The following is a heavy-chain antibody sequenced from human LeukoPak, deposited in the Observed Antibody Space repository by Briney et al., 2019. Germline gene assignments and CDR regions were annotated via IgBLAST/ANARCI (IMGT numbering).Heavy chain of an antibody. CDR3: ARYYYDSSGPRGFDY. Sequence: SETLSLTCTVSGGSISSSSYYWGWIRQPPGTGLEWIGSIYYSGSTYYNPSLKSRVTISVDTSKNQFSLKLSSVTAADTAVYYCARYYYDSSGPRGFDYWGQGTLVTVSS. V-gene: IGHV4-39*01. CDR1: GGSISSSSYY. D-gene: IGHD3-22*01. CDR2: IYYSGST. J-gene: IGHJ4*02.